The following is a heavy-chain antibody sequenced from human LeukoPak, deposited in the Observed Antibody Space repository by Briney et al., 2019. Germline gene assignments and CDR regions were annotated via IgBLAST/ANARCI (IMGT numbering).Heavy chain of an antibody. Sequence: GGSLRLSCAVSGFTFSRSLMRWVRQAPGKGLEWVASIKDDGTEKYYVDSVRGRFAVSRDNTTNSLFLQMNSLRAEDTAVYYCATASAAPGHAFWGQGTLVTVSS. J-gene: IGHJ4*02. CDR2: IKDDGTEK. CDR3: ATASAAPGHAF. D-gene: IGHD6-13*01. V-gene: IGHV3-7*05. CDR1: GFTFSRSL.